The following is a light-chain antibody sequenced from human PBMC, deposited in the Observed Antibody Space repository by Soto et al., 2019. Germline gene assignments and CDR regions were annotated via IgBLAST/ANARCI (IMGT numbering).Light chain of an antibody. CDR2: DAS. J-gene: IGKJ1*01. CDR3: QQRGNRPPWT. Sequence: EIVMTQSPATLSLSPGERATLSCRASQSVDKYLVWYQQKPGQAPRLLIYDASNRATGIPARFSGSGFGTEFTLTISSLEPEDFAVYYCQQRGNRPPWTFGQGTKVEIK. CDR1: QSVDKY. V-gene: IGKV3-11*01.